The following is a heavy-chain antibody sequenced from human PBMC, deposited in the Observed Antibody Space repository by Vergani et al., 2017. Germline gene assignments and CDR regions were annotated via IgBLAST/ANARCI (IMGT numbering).Heavy chain of an antibody. V-gene: IGHV4-30-2*01. D-gene: IGHD3-9*01. CDR3: ARSDYDILTGYHEAFDI. Sequence: QLQLQESSSGLVKPSQTLSLTCAVSGGSISSGGYSWSWIRQPPGKGLEWIGYIYHSGSTYYNPSLKSRVTISVDRSKNQFSLKLSSVTAADTAVYYCARSDYDILTGYHEAFDIWGQGTMVTVSS. CDR1: GGSISSGGYS. CDR2: IYHSGST. J-gene: IGHJ3*02.